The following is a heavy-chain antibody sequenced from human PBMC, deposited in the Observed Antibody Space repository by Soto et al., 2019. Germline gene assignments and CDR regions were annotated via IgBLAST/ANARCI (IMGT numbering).Heavy chain of an antibody. CDR2: INPNTGGT. V-gene: IGHV1-2*02. Sequence: XSVKVSCKASGYIFTDYYLHWVRQAPGQGLEYMGWINPNTGGTKYSQRFQGRVTMTGGTLLLNWLTSDDTAVYYCARSISTIGARLDYWGQGTLVTVSS. D-gene: IGHD6-6*01. CDR3: ARSISTIGARLDY. J-gene: IGHJ4*01. CDR1: GYIFTDYY.